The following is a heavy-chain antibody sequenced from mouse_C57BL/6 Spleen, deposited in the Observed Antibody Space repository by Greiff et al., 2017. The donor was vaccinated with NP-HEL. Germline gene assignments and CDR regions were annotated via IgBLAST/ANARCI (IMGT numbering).Heavy chain of an antibody. CDR2: IDPENGDT. V-gene: IGHV14-4*01. CDR3: TCMVTTRFAY. J-gene: IGHJ3*01. D-gene: IGHD2-2*01. Sequence: VQLKESGAELVRPGASVKLSCTASGFNIKDDYMHWVKQRPEQGLAWIGWIDPENGDTEYASKFQGKATITADTSSNTAYLQLSSLTSEDTAVYYCTCMVTTRFAYWGQGTLVTVSA. CDR1: GFNIKDDY.